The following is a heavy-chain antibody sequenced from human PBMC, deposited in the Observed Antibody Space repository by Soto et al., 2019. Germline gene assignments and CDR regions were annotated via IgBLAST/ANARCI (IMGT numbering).Heavy chain of an antibody. CDR1: GYTFTGYY. D-gene: IGHD6-13*01. Sequence: ASVKVSCKASGYTFTGYYMHWVRQAPGQGREWMGWINPNSGGTNYAQKFQGRVTMTRDTSISTAYMELSRLRSDDTAVYYCARERIAAAYTVDYYYYYGMDVWGXGTTVNVSS. J-gene: IGHJ6*02. V-gene: IGHV1-2*02. CDR2: INPNSGGT. CDR3: ARERIAAAYTVDYYYYYGMDV.